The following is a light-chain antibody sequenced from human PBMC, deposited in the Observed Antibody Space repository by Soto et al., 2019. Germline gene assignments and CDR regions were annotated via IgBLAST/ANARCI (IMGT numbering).Light chain of an antibody. V-gene: IGLV2-14*03. CDR2: DVS. J-gene: IGLJ1*01. Sequence: QCALTQPAYVSGAPGESITISCTGTSSDVGGYNYVSWYQHHPGKAPKLMIYDVSNRPSGVSNRFSGSKSGNTASLTISGLRPEDEADYYCCSYTTSNTRQIVFGTGTKVTVL. CDR1: SSDVGGYNY. CDR3: CSYTTSNTRQIV.